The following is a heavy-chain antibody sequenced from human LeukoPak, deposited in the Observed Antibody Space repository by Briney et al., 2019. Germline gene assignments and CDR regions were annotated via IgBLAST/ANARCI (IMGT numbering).Heavy chain of an antibody. D-gene: IGHD6-13*01. V-gene: IGHV4-30-2*01. CDR1: GGSISSGGYY. J-gene: IGHJ3*02. CDR3: ARRGYTAALAFDI. CDR2: IYHSGST. Sequence: PSQTLSLTCTVSGGSISSGGYYWNWIRQPPGKGLEWIGYIYHSGSTYYNPSLKSRVTISVDRSKNQFSLKLSSVTAADTAVYYCARRGYTAALAFDIWGQGTMVTVSS.